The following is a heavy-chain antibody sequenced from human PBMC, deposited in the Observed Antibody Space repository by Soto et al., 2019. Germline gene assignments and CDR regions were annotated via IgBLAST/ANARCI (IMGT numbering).Heavy chain of an antibody. Sequence: GGSLRLSCAASGFTFSSYSMNWVRQAPGKGLEWVSSISSSSSYIYYADSVKGRFTISRDNAKNSLYLQMNSLRAEDTAVYYCARDIIRPYCGGDCSDYWGQGTLVTVSS. J-gene: IGHJ4*02. CDR3: ARDIIRPYCGGDCSDY. D-gene: IGHD2-21*01. V-gene: IGHV3-21*01. CDR2: ISSSSSYI. CDR1: GFTFSSYS.